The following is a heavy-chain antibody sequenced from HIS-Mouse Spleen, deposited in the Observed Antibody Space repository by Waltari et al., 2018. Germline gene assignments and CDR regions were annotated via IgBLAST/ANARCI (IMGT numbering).Heavy chain of an antibody. V-gene: IGHV4-59*01. Sequence: QVQLQESGPGLMKPSETLSLTCTVAGGSICSYYWGCFRQPPGKGLGWIGYYSGSTTPNPSLKSRVTISVDTSKNQFCLKMSSVTAADTAVYYCARASRDLLLPRYFDLWGRGTLVTVSS. CDR2: YYSGST. CDR3: ARASRDLLLPRYFDL. J-gene: IGHJ2*01. CDR1: GGSICSYY.